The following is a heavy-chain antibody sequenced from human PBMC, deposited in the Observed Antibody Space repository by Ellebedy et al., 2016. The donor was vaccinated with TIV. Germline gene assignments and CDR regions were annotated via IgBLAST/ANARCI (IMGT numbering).Heavy chain of an antibody. Sequence: SETLSLTXAVSGGSTSSNWWSWVRQPPGKGLEWIGQIYHSGTTNYNPSLKSRVILSVDKSKNQVSLNLTSVTAADTGVYFCARQRGTSISDRHIFEQWGQGSQVTVSS. D-gene: IGHD6-25*01. CDR3: ARQRGTSISDRHIFEQ. CDR2: IYHSGTT. CDR1: GGSTSSNW. J-gene: IGHJ4*02. V-gene: IGHV4-4*02.